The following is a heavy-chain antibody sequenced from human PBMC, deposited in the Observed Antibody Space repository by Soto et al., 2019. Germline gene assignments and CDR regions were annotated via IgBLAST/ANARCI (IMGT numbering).Heavy chain of an antibody. CDR2: IIPILGIA. CDR1: GGTFSSYT. V-gene: IGHV1-69*02. J-gene: IGHJ4*02. Sequence: QVQLVQSGAEVKKPGSSVKVSCKASGGTFSSYTISWVRQAPGQGLEWMGRIIPILGIANYAQKVQGRVTITADKSTSTAYMELSSLRSEDTAVYYCASGDSSAGDYWGQGTLVTVSS. CDR3: ASGDSSAGDY. D-gene: IGHD3-22*01.